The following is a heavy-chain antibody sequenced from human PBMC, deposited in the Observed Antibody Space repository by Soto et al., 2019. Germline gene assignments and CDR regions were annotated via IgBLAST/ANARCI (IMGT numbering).Heavy chain of an antibody. D-gene: IGHD3-22*01. CDR1: GYTFTSYG. CDR3: ARDFLYYYDSSGPIHY. CDR2: ISAYNGNT. Sequence: GASVKVSCKASGYTFTSYGISWVRQAPGQGLEWMGWISAYNGNTNYAQKLQGRVTMTTDTSTSTAYMELRSLRSDDTAVYYCARDFLYYYDSSGPIHYWGQGTLVTVSS. V-gene: IGHV1-18*01. J-gene: IGHJ4*02.